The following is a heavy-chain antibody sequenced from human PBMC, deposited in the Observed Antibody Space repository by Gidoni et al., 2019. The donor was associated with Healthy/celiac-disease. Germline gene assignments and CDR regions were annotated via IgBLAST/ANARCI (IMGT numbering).Heavy chain of an antibody. CDR3: ARDGRYCSGGSCAWGFDY. D-gene: IGHD2-15*01. J-gene: IGHJ4*02. V-gene: IGHV3-33*01. Sequence: QVQLVESGGGVVQPGRSLRLSCAASGFTFSSYGMHWVRQAPGKGLEWVAVIWYDGSNKYYADSVKGRFTISRDNSKNTLYLQMNSLRAEDTAVYYCARDGRYCSGGSCAWGFDYWGQGTLVTVSS. CDR2: IWYDGSNK. CDR1: GFTFSSYG.